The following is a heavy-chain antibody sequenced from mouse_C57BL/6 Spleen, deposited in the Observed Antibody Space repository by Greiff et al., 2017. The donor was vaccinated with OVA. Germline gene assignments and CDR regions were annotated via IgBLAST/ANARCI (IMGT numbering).Heavy chain of an antibody. Sequence: VQLQQSGAELVRPGASVTLSCKASGYTFTDYEMHWVKQTPVHGLEWIGAIDPETGGTAYNQKFKGKAILIADKSSSTAYMELRSLTSEDSAVYYCTPLGGFAYWGQGTLVTVSA. CDR2: IDPETGGT. CDR3: TPLGGFAY. J-gene: IGHJ3*01. V-gene: IGHV1-15*01. D-gene: IGHD4-1*01. CDR1: GYTFTDYE.